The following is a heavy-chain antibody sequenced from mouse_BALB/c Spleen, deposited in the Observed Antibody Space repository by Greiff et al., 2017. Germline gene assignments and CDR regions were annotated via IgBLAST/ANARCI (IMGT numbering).Heavy chain of an antibody. CDR3: ARGYGNYPAWFAY. Sequence: EVQVVESGGGLVKPGGSLKLSCAASGFAFSSYYMYWVRQTPEKRLEWVATISDGGSYTYYPDSVKGRFTISRDNAKNNLYLQMSSLKSEDTAMYYCARGYGNYPAWFAYWGQGTLVTVSA. D-gene: IGHD2-10*02. CDR1: GFAFSSYY. V-gene: IGHV5-4*02. J-gene: IGHJ3*01. CDR2: ISDGGSYT.